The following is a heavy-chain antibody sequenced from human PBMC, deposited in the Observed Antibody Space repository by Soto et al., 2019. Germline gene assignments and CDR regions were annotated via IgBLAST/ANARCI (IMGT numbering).Heavy chain of an antibody. CDR1: GFTFSSYG. J-gene: IGHJ6*02. Sequence: GGSLRLSWGASGFTFSSYGMHWGRQAPGKGLEWVAVIWYDGSSKYYADSVKGRFTISRDNSKNTLYLQMNSLRAEDTAVYYCARGVWYYDSSGYYYPSDYYGMDVWGQGT. CDR3: ARGVWYYDSSGYYYPSDYYGMDV. V-gene: IGHV3-33*01. CDR2: IWYDGSSK. D-gene: IGHD3-22*01.